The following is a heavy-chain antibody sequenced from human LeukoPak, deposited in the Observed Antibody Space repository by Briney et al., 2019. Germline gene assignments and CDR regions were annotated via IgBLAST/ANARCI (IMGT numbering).Heavy chain of an antibody. CDR3: ARLGAGPTYYDFWSGYSSFYFDY. V-gene: IGHV4-39*01. CDR1: GGSTSSSNYY. D-gene: IGHD3-3*01. CDR2: IHYSGNT. Sequence: SETLSLTCTVSGGSTSSSNYYWGWIRQPPGKGLEWVGGIHYSGNTYYNPSLKSRVTISVDTSKNQFSLKLSSVTAADTAVYYCARLGAGPTYYDFWSGYSSFYFDYWGQGTLVTVSS. J-gene: IGHJ4*02.